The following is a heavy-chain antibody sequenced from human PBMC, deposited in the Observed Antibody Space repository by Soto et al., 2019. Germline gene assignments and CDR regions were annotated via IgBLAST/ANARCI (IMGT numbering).Heavy chain of an antibody. D-gene: IGHD2-21*01. Sequence: ASETLSLTSTVSGGSISSSSYYWGWIRQPPGKGLEWIGSIYYSGSTYHNPSLKSRVTISVDTSKNQFSLKLSSVTAADTAVYYCARLRWAQFPYLDYWGQGTLVTV. V-gene: IGHV4-39*01. CDR2: IYYSGST. CDR3: ARLRWAQFPYLDY. J-gene: IGHJ4*02. CDR1: GGSISSSSYY.